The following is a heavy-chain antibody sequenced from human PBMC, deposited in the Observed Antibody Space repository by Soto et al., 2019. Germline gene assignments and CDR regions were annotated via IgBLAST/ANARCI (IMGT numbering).Heavy chain of an antibody. CDR1: GGSITSTIDY. Sequence: PSETLSLTCSVSGGSITSTIDYWGWIRQSPGKGLEWIGNIYYDGSTFYNPSLKSRVTISVDTSKRQFSLRVSSVTAADTAVYYCARRGSASWRNLFDSCGHGTLVTVSS. CDR2: IYYDGST. D-gene: IGHD2-2*01. CDR3: ARRGSASWRNLFDS. J-gene: IGHJ5*01. V-gene: IGHV4-39*01.